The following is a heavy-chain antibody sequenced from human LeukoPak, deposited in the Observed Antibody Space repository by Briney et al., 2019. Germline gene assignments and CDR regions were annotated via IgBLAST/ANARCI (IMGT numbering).Heavy chain of an antibody. D-gene: IGHD1-7*01. CDR1: GFTFSSYG. V-gene: IGHV3-30*18. J-gene: IGHJ6*02. CDR3: AKDYELRHYYYYGMDV. CDR2: ISYDGSNK. Sequence: GGSLRLSCAASGFTFSSYGMHWVRQAPGKGLEWVAVISYDGSNKYYADSVKGRFTISRDNSKNTLYLQMNSLRAEDTAVYYCAKDYELRHYYYYGMDVWGQGTTVTVSS.